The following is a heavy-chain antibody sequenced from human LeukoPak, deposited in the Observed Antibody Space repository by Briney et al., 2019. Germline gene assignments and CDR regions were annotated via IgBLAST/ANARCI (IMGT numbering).Heavy chain of an antibody. Sequence: SETLSLTCTVSGGSISSSNFYWGWIRQPPGKGLEWIGSIYYSGSTNYNPSLKSRVTISVDTSKNQFSLKLSSVTAADTAVYYCARVGRYYDILTGYYKGAFDIWGQGTMVTVSS. D-gene: IGHD3-9*01. CDR1: GGSISSSNFY. CDR3: ARVGRYYDILTGYYKGAFDI. CDR2: IYYSGST. J-gene: IGHJ3*02. V-gene: IGHV4-39*07.